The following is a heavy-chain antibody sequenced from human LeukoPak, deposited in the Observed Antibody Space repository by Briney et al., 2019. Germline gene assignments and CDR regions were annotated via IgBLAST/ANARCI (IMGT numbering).Heavy chain of an antibody. J-gene: IGHJ6*03. Sequence: SVKVSCKASGGTFSSYAISWVRQAPGQGLEWMGGIIPMFGTANYAQKFQGRVTITTDESTSTAYMELSSLRSEDTAVYYCARNWAAAGTYPGAYYYYYMDVWGKGTTVTVSS. CDR3: ARNWAAAGTYPGAYYYYYMDV. CDR1: GGTFSSYA. D-gene: IGHD6-13*01. V-gene: IGHV1-69*05. CDR2: IIPMFGTA.